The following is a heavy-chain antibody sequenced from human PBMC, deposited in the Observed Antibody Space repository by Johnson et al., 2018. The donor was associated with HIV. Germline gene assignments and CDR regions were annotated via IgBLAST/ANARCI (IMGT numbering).Heavy chain of an antibody. CDR1: GFTFSSYG. CDR2: IRYDGSNE. CDR3: VRASWFGAFDI. D-gene: IGHD3-10*01. V-gene: IGHV3-30*02. Sequence: QLVESGGGVVQPGGSLRLSCAASGFTFSSYGMHWVRQAPGKGLEWVAFIRYDGSNEYYSYSVKGRFTISRDSSKNTLYLQMNNLRAGDSAVYYCVRASWFGAFDIWGQGTLVTVSS. J-gene: IGHJ3*02.